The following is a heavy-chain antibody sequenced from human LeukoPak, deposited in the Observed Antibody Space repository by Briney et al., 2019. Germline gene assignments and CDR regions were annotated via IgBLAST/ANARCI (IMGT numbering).Heavy chain of an antibody. CDR2: INPASGGT. D-gene: IGHD5-12*01. J-gene: IGHJ5*02. CDR3: ARNSNKGGYRLGHRGFDP. V-gene: IGHV1-2*02. CDR1: GNTFTDYY. Sequence: ASVKVSCKASGNTFTDYYIHWVRQAPGQALEWMGWINPASGGTNYAQRFQGRVTMTRDTSISTAYMDLSSLRSDDTAVYYCARNSNKGGYRLGHRGFDPWGQGTLVTVSS.